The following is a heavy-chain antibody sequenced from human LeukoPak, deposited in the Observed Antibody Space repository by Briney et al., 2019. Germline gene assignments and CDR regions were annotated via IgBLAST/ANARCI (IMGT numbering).Heavy chain of an antibody. D-gene: IGHD1-26*01. CDR2: IYHSGST. J-gene: IGHJ4*02. CDR1: GYSISSGYY. V-gene: IGHV4-38-2*02. CDR3: ARLVGNFDY. Sequence: SETLSLTCTVSGYSISSGYYWGWIRPPPGKGLEWIGSIYHSGSTYYNPSLKSRVTISVDTSKNQFSLKLSSVTAADTAVYYCARLVGNFDYWGQGTLVTVSS.